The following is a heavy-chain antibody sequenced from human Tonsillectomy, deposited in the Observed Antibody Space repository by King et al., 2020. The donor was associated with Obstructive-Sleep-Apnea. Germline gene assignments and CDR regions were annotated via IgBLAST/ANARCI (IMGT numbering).Heavy chain of an antibody. Sequence: VQLVESGAEVKKPGESLRISCKGSGYSVTNYWINWVRQMPGKGLEWMGMIDPTASYTNFIPSFQGHVTISADRSISTVYLQWSSLKASDSALYYCARQDTYSSGQYYFDYWGQGTLVTVSS. V-gene: IGHV5-10-1*03. CDR2: IDPTASYT. CDR1: GYSVTNYW. J-gene: IGHJ4*02. CDR3: ARQDTYSSGQYYFDY. D-gene: IGHD6-19*01.